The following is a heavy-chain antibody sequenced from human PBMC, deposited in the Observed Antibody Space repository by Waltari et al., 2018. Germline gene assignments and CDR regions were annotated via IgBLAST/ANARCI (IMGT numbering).Heavy chain of an antibody. Sequence: QVTLRESGPALVKPTQTLTLTCTFSGFSLRTSGMCLRWIRQPPGKALEWLARIDWDDDKYYSTSLKTRLTISKDTSKNQVVLTMTNVDPVDTATYYCARTRITMIRGGSDYFDYWGQGTLVTVSS. CDR3: ARTRITMIRGGSDYFDY. V-gene: IGHV2-70*15. D-gene: IGHD3-10*01. J-gene: IGHJ4*02. CDR2: IDWDDDK. CDR1: GFSLRTSGMC.